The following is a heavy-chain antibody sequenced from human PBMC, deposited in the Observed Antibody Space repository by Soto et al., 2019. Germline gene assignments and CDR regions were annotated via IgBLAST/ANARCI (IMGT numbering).Heavy chain of an antibody. CDR3: ARDRLRNGYLSWNFDL. CDR1: GFTVSTNY. CDR2: LYNTGTT. D-gene: IGHD5-18*01. Sequence: EVQLVESGGGLIQPGGSLRLSCAASGFTVSTNYMNWVRQSPEKGLEWVSVLYNTGTTYYEDSVNGRFTISRDDSSNTLYLKMNSLRDEDTAVYYCARDRLRNGYLSWNFDLWGRGTLVTVSS. J-gene: IGHJ2*01. V-gene: IGHV3-53*01.